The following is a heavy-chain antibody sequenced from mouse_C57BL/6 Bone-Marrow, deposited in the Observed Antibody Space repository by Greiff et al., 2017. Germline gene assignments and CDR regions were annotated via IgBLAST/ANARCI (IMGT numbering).Heavy chain of an antibody. Sequence: QVQLQQSGAELVKPGASVKLSCKASGCTFTSYWMQWVKQRPGQGLEWIGEIDPSDSYTNYNQKFKGKATLTVDTSSSTAYMQLSSLTSEDSAVYYCARSGGFAYWGQGTLVTVSA. CDR3: ARSGGFAY. J-gene: IGHJ3*01. CDR1: GCTFTSYW. V-gene: IGHV1-50*01. CDR2: IDPSDSYT.